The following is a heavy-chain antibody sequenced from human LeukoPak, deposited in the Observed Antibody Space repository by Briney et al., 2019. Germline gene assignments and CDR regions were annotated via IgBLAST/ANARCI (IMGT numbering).Heavy chain of an antibody. D-gene: IGHD2-2*01. Sequence: SGGSLRLSCTASGFTFSGYWMHWVRQAPGKGLVWVSRINGDGSTTDYADSVKGRVTVSRDIAKNTLYLQMNSLRAEDTAVYYCARDLGSCTSTDCLNIWFDPWGQGTLVTVSS. CDR3: ARDLGSCTSTDCLNIWFDP. J-gene: IGHJ5*02. CDR1: GFTFSGYW. CDR2: INGDGSTT. V-gene: IGHV3-74*01.